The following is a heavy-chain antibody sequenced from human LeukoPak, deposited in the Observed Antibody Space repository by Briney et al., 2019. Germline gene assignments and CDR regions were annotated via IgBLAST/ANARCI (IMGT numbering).Heavy chain of an antibody. V-gene: IGHV3-30-3*01. D-gene: IGHD6-19*01. CDR2: ISYDGSNK. CDR1: GFTFSSYA. CDR3: ARRRYSSDPYYFDY. Sequence: GGSLRLSCAASGFTFSSYAMHWVRQAPGKGLEWVAVISYDGSNKYYADSEKGRFTISRDNSKNTLYLQMNSLRAEDTAVYYCARRRYSSDPYYFDYWGQGTLVTVSS. J-gene: IGHJ4*02.